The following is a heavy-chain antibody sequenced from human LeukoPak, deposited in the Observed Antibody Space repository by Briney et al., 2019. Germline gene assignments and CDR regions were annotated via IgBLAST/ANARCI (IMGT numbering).Heavy chain of an antibody. CDR1: GFSFTTYA. D-gene: IGHD6-13*01. V-gene: IGHV4-59*08. CDR3: ARFMAAAGYYFDY. J-gene: IGHJ4*02. CDR2: IYYSGST. Sequence: GSLRLSCAASGFSFTTYAMSWVRQPPGKGLEWIGYIYYSGSTNYNPSLKSRVTISVDTSKNQFSLKLSSVTVADTAVYYCARFMAAAGYYFDYWGQGTLVTVSS.